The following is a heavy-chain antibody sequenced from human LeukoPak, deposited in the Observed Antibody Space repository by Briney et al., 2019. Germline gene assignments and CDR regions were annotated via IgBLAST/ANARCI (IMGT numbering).Heavy chain of an antibody. D-gene: IGHD5-18*01. CDR2: IKPDESEK. Sequence: GGSLRLSCAASGFTFTNTWMSWVRQAPGKGLECVANIKPDESEKNYVDSVKGRFTISRDNAKNSLYLQMNSLRAEDTAVYYCARGPAGYKALGSFDYWGQGTLVTVSS. CDR3: ARGPAGYKALGSFDY. V-gene: IGHV3-7*04. J-gene: IGHJ4*02. CDR1: GFTFTNTW.